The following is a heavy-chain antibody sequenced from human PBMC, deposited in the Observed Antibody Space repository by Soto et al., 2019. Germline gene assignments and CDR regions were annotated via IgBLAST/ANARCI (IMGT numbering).Heavy chain of an antibody. CDR1: GFTFSSYS. D-gene: IGHD3-16*01. CDR2: ISSSSSYI. V-gene: IGHV3-21*01. Sequence: GGSLRLSCAASGFTFSSYSMNWVRQAPGKGLEWVSSISSSSSYIYYADSVKGRFTISRDNAKNSLYLQMNSLRAEDTAVYYCARGGSSVGDAFDIWGQGTRVTVSS. J-gene: IGHJ3*02. CDR3: ARGGSSVGDAFDI.